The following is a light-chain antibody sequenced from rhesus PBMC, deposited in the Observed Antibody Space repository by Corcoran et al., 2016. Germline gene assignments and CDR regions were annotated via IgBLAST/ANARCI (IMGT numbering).Light chain of an antibody. CDR3: QQYNSAPFP. V-gene: IGKV1-37*01. CDR1: QGISSY. Sequence: DIQMTQSPSSLSASVGDTVTITCRASQGISSYLAWYQQKPGKAPKPLIYYASNLESGVPSRFSGSGSGTEFTLTLSSLQPEDFATSYCQQYNSAPFPFGPGTKLDIK. CDR2: YAS. J-gene: IGKJ3*01.